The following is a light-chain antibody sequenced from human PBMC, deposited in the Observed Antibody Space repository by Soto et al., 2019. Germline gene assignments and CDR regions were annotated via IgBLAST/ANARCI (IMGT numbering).Light chain of an antibody. V-gene: IGLV2-23*02. CDR2: EVS. CDR1: SSDVGGYNY. CDR3: CSYAGSSTFVV. J-gene: IGLJ1*01. Sequence: QSALTQPASVSGSPGQSITISCTGTSSDVGGYNYVSWYQQHPGKAPKLMIYEVSNRPSGVSNRFSGSKSGNTASLTISGLQAEDEADYYCCSYAGSSTFVVFGTGTKVTVL.